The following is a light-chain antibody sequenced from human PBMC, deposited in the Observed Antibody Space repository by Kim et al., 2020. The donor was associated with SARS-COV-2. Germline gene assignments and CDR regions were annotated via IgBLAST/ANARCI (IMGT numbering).Light chain of an antibody. V-gene: IGLV1-47*01. CDR2: RNN. J-gene: IGLJ2*01. CDR3: AAWDDSLSGVV. CDR1: SSNIGSNY. Sequence: ELTQPPSASGTPGQRVTISCSGSSSNIGSNYVYWYQQLPGTAPKLLIYRNNQRPSGVPDRFSDSKSGTSASLAISGLRSEDEADYYCAAWDDSLSGVVFGGGTQLTVL.